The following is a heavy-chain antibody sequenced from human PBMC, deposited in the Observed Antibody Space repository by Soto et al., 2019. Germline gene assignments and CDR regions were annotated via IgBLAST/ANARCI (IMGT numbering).Heavy chain of an antibody. D-gene: IGHD3-10*01. CDR3: AKVIESVGGDFDY. CDR2: INSDGSST. J-gene: IGHJ4*02. V-gene: IGHV3-74*01. CDR1: GFTFSSYR. Sequence: EVQLVESGGGLVQPGGSLRLSCAASGFTFSSYRMHWVRQAPGKGLVWVSRINSDGSSTSYADSVKGRFTISRDNAKNTLYLQMNRLRAEDTAVYYCAKVIESVGGDFDYWGQGTLVTVSS.